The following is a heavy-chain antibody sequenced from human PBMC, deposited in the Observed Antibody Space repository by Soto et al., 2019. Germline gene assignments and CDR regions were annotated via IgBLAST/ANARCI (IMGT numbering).Heavy chain of an antibody. Sequence: QVHLVQSGAEVKKPGASVKVSCQASGYAFTTYGITWVRQAPGQGLEWMGWISAHNGNTNYAQKLQGRVTVTRDTSTITAYMELRSLRSDDTAVYYCARGRYGYYWGQGALVTVAS. V-gene: IGHV1-18*01. CDR2: ISAHNGNT. CDR3: ARGRYGYY. J-gene: IGHJ4*02. D-gene: IGHD1-1*01. CDR1: GYAFTTYG.